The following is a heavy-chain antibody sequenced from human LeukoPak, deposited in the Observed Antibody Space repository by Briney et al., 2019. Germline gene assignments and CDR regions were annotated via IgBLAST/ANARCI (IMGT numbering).Heavy chain of an antibody. CDR3: ARGPGGVAVAADL. CDR2: MNPKTGIP. Sequence: ASVKVSCKASGYTFTGYYMHWVRQAPGQGLEWLGWMNPKTGIPTYAQGSPGRFVFSSDTSVSTAYLQISSLQADDTAVYYCARGPGGVAVAADLWGQGTLVTVAS. V-gene: IGHV7-4-1*02. CDR1: GYTFTGYY. D-gene: IGHD6-19*01. J-gene: IGHJ5*02.